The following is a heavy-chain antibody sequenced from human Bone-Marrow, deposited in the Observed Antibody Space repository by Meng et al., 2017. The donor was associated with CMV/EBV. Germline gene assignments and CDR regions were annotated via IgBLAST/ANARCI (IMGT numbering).Heavy chain of an antibody. CDR2: IYNRGGT. Sequence: SETLSLTCIVSGASISDGGYYWSWIRQRPGEGLEWIGYIYNRGGTQYNPFLDSRLTISISDTSKNRFSLKLTSVTAADTAVYYCARGRWSTVTYEVYRYFDLWGRGTLVNVAS. CDR1: GASISDGGYY. J-gene: IGHJ2*01. V-gene: IGHV4-31*03. D-gene: IGHD4-11*01. CDR3: ARGRWSTVTYEVYRYFDL.